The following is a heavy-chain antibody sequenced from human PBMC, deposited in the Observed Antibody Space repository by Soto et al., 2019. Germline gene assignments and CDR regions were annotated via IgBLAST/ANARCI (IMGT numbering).Heavy chain of an antibody. Sequence: SETLSHTCAFSGCSISSGGYSWSWIRQPPGKGLEWIGYIYHSGSTYYNPSLKGRVTISVDTSKNQFSLKLSSVTAADTAVYYCARLLQGWYGNYYYYYGMDVWGQGTTVTVSS. CDR2: IYHSGST. J-gene: IGHJ6*02. CDR1: GCSISSGGYS. CDR3: ARLLQGWYGNYYYYYGMDV. D-gene: IGHD6-19*01. V-gene: IGHV4-30-2*03.